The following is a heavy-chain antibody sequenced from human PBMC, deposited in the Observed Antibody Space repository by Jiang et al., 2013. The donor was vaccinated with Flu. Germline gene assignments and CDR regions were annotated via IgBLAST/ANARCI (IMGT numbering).Heavy chain of an antibody. CDR2: ISYDGSNK. Sequence: GVVQPGRSLRLSCAASGFIFSSYAIHWVRQAPGKGLEWVACISYDGSNKYYADAVKGRFTVARENSKNTLHLQMNSLRVEDSAVYYCAKDGSYYDQGAYDAFDMWGQGTMVTVSS. CDR3: AKDGSYYDQGAYDAFDM. CDR1: GFIFSSYA. J-gene: IGHJ3*02. D-gene: IGHD1-26*01. V-gene: IGHV3-30*04.